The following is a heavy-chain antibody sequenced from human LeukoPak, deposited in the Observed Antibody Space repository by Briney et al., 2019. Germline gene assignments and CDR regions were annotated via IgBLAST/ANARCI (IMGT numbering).Heavy chain of an antibody. D-gene: IGHD4-17*01. V-gene: IGHV4-39*01. CDR3: ARHPAVTTVTLDY. J-gene: IGHJ4*02. CDR2: ICYSGST. Sequence: SETLSLTCTVSRGSISSSNYYWGWIRQPPGKGLEWLGSICYSGSTYYNPSLKSRVTISVDTSKNQFSLKLNSVTAADTAMYYCARHPAVTTVTLDYWGQGTLVTVSS. CDR1: RGSISSSNYY.